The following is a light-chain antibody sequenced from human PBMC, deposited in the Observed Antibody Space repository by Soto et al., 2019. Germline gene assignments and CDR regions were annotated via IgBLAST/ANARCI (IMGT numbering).Light chain of an antibody. V-gene: IGKV1-5*01. CDR3: QQYNSYSAIT. J-gene: IGKJ4*01. Sequence: DIQMTQSPSTLSASVGDRVTITCRASQSIRPWLAWYQQKPGKAPKLLIYDASTLESGVPSRFSGSGSGTEFTVTISSLQSDDFATYYCQQYNSYSAITFGGGTRVE. CDR2: DAS. CDR1: QSIRPW.